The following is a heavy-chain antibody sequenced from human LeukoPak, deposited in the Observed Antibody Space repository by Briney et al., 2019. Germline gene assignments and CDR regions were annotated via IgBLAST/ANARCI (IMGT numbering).Heavy chain of an antibody. V-gene: IGHV3-33*01. CDR3: VVVVVPAAVWHFDF. CDR1: GFTFSDHG. D-gene: IGHD2-2*01. CDR2: VWPDRNKK. J-gene: IGHJ2*01. Sequence: PTGTSLRLSCAASGFTFSDHGLHWVRQAPGKGLEWVAIVWPDRNKKLYADSVKGRFTISKDNPRNTVYLQMNSLRVDDTAVYYCVVVVVPAAVWHFDFWGSGTLVTLSS.